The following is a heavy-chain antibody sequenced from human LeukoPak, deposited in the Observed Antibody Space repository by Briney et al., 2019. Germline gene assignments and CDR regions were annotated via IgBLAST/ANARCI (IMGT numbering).Heavy chain of an antibody. V-gene: IGHV4-34*01. J-gene: IGHJ4*02. D-gene: IGHD2-15*01. CDR1: GGSFSGYY. CDR2: INHSGST. CDR3: AAVVADY. Sequence: ASETLSLTCAVYGGSFSGYYWSWIRQPPGKGLEWIGEINHSGSTNYNPSLKSRVTISVDTSKNQFSLKLSSVTAADTAVYYCAAVVADYWGQGTLVTVSS.